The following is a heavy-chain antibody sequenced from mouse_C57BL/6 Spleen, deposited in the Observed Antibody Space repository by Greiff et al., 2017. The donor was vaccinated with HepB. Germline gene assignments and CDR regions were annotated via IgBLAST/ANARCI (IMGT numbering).Heavy chain of an antibody. CDR1: GYTFTDYE. Sequence: QVQLKQSGAELVRPGASVTLSCKASGYTFTDYEMNWVKQTPVHGLEWIGAIYPETGGTAYNQKFKGKAILTADKSSSTAYMELRSLTSEDSDVYYCTRKGKGDYFDYWGQGTTLTVSS. CDR3: TRKGKGDYFDY. J-gene: IGHJ2*01. CDR2: IYPETGGT. V-gene: IGHV1-15*01.